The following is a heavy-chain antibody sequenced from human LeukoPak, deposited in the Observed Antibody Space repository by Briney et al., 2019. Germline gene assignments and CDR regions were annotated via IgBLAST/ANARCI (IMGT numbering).Heavy chain of an antibody. CDR3: VGGPHMSTTIWGWFDP. Sequence: ASVKVSCKASGYTFTGYYMHWVRQAPGQGLEWMGWINPNSGGTNYAQKFQGWVTMTRDTSISTAYMELSRLRSDDTAVYYCVGGPHMSTTIWGWFDPWGQGTQVTVSS. V-gene: IGHV1-2*04. CDR2: INPNSGGT. J-gene: IGHJ5*02. D-gene: IGHD3-16*01. CDR1: GYTFTGYY.